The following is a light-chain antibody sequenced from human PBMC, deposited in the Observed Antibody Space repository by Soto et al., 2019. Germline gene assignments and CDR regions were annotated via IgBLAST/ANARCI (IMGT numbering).Light chain of an antibody. Sequence: EIVLKQSPATLSLSPGERAKLSCRASQSVSSYLAWYQQKPGQATRLLIYDASNMSTDIPSRFSGSGSGTDSTLTISILEPEDFSVYYCLQRSGWPWTFGQGTMVEIK. CDR3: LQRSGWPWT. CDR2: DAS. CDR1: QSVSSY. J-gene: IGKJ1*01. V-gene: IGKV3-11*01.